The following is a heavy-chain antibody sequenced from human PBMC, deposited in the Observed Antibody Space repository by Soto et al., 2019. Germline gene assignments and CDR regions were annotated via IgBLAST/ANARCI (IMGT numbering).Heavy chain of an antibody. CDR1: GFTFSSYA. V-gene: IGHV3-23*01. CDR2: ISGRGGST. D-gene: IGHD3-3*01. CDR3: AKSVDFWSGYDDYYYYGMHV. J-gene: IGHJ6*02. Sequence: PGGSLRLSCAASGFTFSSYAMSWVRQAPGKGLEWVSAISGRGGSTYYADSVKGRFTISRDNSKNTLYLQMNSLRGEDTAVYYCAKSVDFWSGYDDYYYYGMHVWGQGTTVTVSS.